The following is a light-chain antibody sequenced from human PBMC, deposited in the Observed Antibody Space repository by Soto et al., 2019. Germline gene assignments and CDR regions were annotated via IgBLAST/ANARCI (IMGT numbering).Light chain of an antibody. CDR3: GADHGSGSNFVV. CDR2: VGTGGIVG. Sequence: QPVLTQRPSASASLGASVTLTCTLSSGYSNYKVDWYQQRPGKGPRFVMRVGTGGIVGSKGDGIPDRFSVLGSGLNRYLTIKNIQEEDESDYHCGADHGSGSNFVVFGGGTKLTVL. J-gene: IGLJ2*01. CDR1: SGYSNYK. V-gene: IGLV9-49*01.